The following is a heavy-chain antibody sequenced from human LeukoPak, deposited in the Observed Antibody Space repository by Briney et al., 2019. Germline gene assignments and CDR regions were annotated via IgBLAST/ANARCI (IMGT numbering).Heavy chain of an antibody. V-gene: IGHV1-18*01. CDR2: IRVYNGNT. D-gene: IGHD2-15*01. J-gene: IGHJ4*02. CDR3: ASGYCSAGSCYGLCDY. Sequence: ASVKASCKASGYTFTSYGISWVRQAPGQGLEWMGWIRVYNGNTNNAQKPKGRVTMTTDTSTSTAYKELRSLRSDDTAVYYCASGYCSAGSCYGLCDYWGQGTLVTVSS. CDR1: GYTFTSYG.